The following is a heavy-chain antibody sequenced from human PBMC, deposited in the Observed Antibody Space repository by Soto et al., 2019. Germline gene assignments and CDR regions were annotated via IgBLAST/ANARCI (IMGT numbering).Heavy chain of an antibody. Sequence: QVQLVQSGAEVKKPGASVKVSCKASGYTFTSYGISWVRQAPGQGLEWMGWISAYNGNTNYAQKLQGRVTMTTDTSTSTAYMELRSLRSDDTAVYYCARDLARFLEWSGTYYYGMDVWGQGTTVTVSS. J-gene: IGHJ6*02. D-gene: IGHD3-3*01. CDR1: GYTFTSYG. CDR2: ISAYNGNT. CDR3: ARDLARFLEWSGTYYYGMDV. V-gene: IGHV1-18*01.